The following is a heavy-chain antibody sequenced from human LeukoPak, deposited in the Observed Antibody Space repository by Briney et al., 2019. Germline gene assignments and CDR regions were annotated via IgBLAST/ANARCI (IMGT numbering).Heavy chain of an antibody. D-gene: IGHD2-15*01. CDR1: GFTFSDYD. J-gene: IGHJ4*02. CDR3: ARKADYFDY. Sequence: PGGSLRLSCAASGFTFSDYDMSWIRQAPGKGLEWISYIASSSYTNYADSVKGRFTISRDNAKNSLYLQMNSLRAEDTAAYYCARKADYFDYWGQGTLVTVSS. V-gene: IGHV3-11*03. CDR2: IASSSYT.